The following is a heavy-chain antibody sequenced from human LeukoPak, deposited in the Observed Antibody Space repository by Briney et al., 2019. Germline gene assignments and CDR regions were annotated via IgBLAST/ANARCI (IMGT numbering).Heavy chain of an antibody. Sequence: GESLKISCKGSGYSFTTYWIGWVRQMPGEGLELMGIIYPGDSDTRYSPSFQGQVTISADKSINTASLQWSSLRASDTAIYYCARQAPDGDYVDYWGQGTLVTVSS. CDR2: IYPGDSDT. D-gene: IGHD4-17*01. J-gene: IGHJ4*02. V-gene: IGHV5-51*01. CDR3: ARQAPDGDYVDY. CDR1: GYSFTTYW.